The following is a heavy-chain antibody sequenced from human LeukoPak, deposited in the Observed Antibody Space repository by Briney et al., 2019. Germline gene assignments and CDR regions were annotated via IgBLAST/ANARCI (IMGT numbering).Heavy chain of an antibody. CDR1: GFSFTSYS. CDR2: ISSSSSNI. CDR3: ARDIGSGTTGTTGVLVN. J-gene: IGHJ4*02. Sequence: GGSLRLSCATSGFSFTSYSMNWVRQAPGKGLEWVSYISSSSSNIYYADSVKGRFTISRDNAKNSLDLQINSLRAEDTAVYYCARDIGSGTTGTTGVLVNWGQGTLVTVSS. D-gene: IGHD1-1*01. V-gene: IGHV3-48*01.